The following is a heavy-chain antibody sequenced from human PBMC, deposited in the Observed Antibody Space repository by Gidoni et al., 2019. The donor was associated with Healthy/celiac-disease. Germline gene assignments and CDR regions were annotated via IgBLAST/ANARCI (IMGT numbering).Heavy chain of an antibody. J-gene: IGHJ6*02. CDR2: IYTSGST. V-gene: IGHV4-61*02. Sequence: QLQLQESGPGLVKPSQTLSLTCTVSGGSISSGSYYWRWIRQPAGKGLEWVGRIYTSGSTNYNPSLKSRVTISVDTSKNQFSLKLSSVTAADTAVYYCARADAIAVAGSEVRVPYYGMDVWGQGTTVTVSS. D-gene: IGHD6-19*01. CDR3: ARADAIAVAGSEVRVPYYGMDV. CDR1: GGSISSGSYY.